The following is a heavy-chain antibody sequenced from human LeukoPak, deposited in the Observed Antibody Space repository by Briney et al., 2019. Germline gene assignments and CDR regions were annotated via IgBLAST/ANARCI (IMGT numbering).Heavy chain of an antibody. CDR3: ARDSSGPGYDFWSGYYTPGYYYYMDV. D-gene: IGHD3-3*01. J-gene: IGHJ6*03. V-gene: IGHV3-11*04. Sequence: GGSLRLSCAASGFTLSDHYMSWIRQSPGKGLEWVSYISTTGVVLYYADSVKGRFTISRDNSKNTLYLQMNSLRAEDTAVYYCARDSSGPGYDFWSGYYTPGYYYYMDVWGKGTTVTVSS. CDR1: GFTLSDHY. CDR2: ISTTGVVL.